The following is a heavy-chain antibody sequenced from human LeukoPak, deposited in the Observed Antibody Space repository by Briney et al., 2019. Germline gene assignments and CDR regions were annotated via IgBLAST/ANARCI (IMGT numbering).Heavy chain of an antibody. CDR2: ISAYNGNT. Sequence: PGASVKVSCKTSGYTFTSYDISWVRQAPGQGLEWMGWISAYNGNTNYTQKLQGRVTMTTDTSTSTAYMELRSLRSDDTAVYYCATVDTALVTGYWGQGTLVTVSS. V-gene: IGHV1-18*01. CDR3: ATVDTALVTGY. CDR1: GYTFTSYD. D-gene: IGHD5-18*01. J-gene: IGHJ4*02.